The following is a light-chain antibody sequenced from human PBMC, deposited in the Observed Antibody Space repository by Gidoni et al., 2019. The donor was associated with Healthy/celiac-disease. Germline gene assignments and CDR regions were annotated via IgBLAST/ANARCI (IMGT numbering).Light chain of an antibody. CDR3: QQYGSSPRIT. J-gene: IGKJ4*01. CDR2: GAS. CDR1: QSVSSSY. Sequence: IVLPQSPGTLSLSPGERATLSCRASQSVSSSYLAWYQQKPGQAPRLRIYGASSRATGNPDRFSGRGSGTDFTLAISRLEPEDFAVYYCQQYGSSPRITFGGGTKVEIK. V-gene: IGKV3-20*01.